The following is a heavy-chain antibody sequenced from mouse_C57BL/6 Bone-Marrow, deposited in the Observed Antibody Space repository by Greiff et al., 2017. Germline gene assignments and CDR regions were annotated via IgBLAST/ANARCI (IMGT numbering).Heavy chain of an antibody. CDR1: GYTFTSYW. Sequence: VQLQQSGAELVKPGASVKVSCKASGYTFTSYWMHWVKQRPGQGLEWIGRIHPSDSDTNYNQKFKGKATLTVDTSSSTAYMQLSSLTSEDSAVYYCARPYYSNYWYFDVWGTGTTVTVSS. V-gene: IGHV1-74*01. D-gene: IGHD2-5*01. CDR3: ARPYYSNYWYFDV. CDR2: IHPSDSDT. J-gene: IGHJ1*03.